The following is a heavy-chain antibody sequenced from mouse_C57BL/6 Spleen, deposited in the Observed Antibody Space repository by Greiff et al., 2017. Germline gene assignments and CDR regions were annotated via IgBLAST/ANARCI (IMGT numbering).Heavy chain of an antibody. J-gene: IGHJ4*01. CDR3: ARSGYGNYLYAMDY. CDR1: GYAFSSYW. D-gene: IGHD2-1*01. CDR2: IYPGDGDT. V-gene: IGHV1-80*01. Sequence: VQLQQSGAELVKPGASVKISCKASGYAFSSYWMNWVKQRPGKGLEWIGQIYPGDGDTNYNGKFKGKATLTADKSSSTAYMQLSSLTSEDSAVYFCARSGYGNYLYAMDYWGQGTSVTVSS.